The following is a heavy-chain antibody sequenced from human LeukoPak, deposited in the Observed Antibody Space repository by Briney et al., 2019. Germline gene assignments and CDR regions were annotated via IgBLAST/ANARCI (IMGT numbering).Heavy chain of an antibody. CDR1: GGSISSNYFSSNLFH. V-gene: IGHV4-39*06. J-gene: IGHJ5*02. D-gene: IGHD6-25*01. CDR3: ARDCCGYRSWFDP. Sequence: SETLSLTCTVSGGSISSNYFSSNLFHWGWLRQPPGKGLEWIGSIYYSGTTYYNPSLKSRVTISVDTSKNQFPLKLTSVTAADTAVYYCARDCCGYRSWFDPWGQGTLVTVSS. CDR2: IYYSGTT.